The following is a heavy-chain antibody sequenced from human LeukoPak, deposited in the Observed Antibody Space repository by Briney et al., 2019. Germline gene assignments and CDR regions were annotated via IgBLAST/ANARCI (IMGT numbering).Heavy chain of an antibody. D-gene: IGHD3-16*01. J-gene: IGHJ4*02. Sequence: GGSLRLSCAASGFSFSSYAMTWARQAPVKGLEWVSAISGDGTRTYYADSVKGRFTISRDNSENTLYLEMSSLRVEDTAIYYCAKWPEGAMDYFDYWGQGTLVTVSS. CDR3: AKWPEGAMDYFDY. CDR1: GFSFSSYA. V-gene: IGHV3-23*01. CDR2: ISGDGTRT.